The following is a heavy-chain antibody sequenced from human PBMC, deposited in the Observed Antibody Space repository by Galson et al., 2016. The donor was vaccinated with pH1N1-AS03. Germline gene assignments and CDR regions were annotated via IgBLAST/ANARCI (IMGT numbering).Heavy chain of an antibody. Sequence: SVKVSCTASEGTFSNFGISWVRQAPGQGLEWMGRFTPIFWTANVAQKFKGRVTITAGSLALSSLRSDDTAVFYCAGDNYYDTGAFYGHFDFWGQGTLLVVSS. V-gene: IGHV1-69*13. CDR1: EGTFSNFG. CDR3: AGDNYYDTGAFYGHFDF. CDR2: FTPIFWTA. J-gene: IGHJ4*02. D-gene: IGHD3-22*01.